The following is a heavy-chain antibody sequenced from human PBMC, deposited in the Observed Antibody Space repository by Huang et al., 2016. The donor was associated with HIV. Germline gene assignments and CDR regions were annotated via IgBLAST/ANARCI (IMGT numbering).Heavy chain of an antibody. CDR2: VTDSGTT. CDR1: GGSFTGNY. CDR3: ARQWTILEWLLGLDV. Sequence: QMQLQQRGAGLLKPSETLSLTCGVSGGSFTGNYLTWIRQAPGKGLEWIGEVTDSGTTNYNPSLNGRVTISLDKSNRELSLNLRSVTAADTAVYYCARQWTILEWLLGLDVWGQGTTVSVSS. V-gene: IGHV4-34*02. D-gene: IGHD3-3*01. J-gene: IGHJ6*02.